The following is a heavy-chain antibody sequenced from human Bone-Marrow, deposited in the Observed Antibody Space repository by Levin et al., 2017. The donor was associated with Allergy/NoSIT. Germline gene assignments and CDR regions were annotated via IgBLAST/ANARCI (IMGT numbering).Heavy chain of an antibody. Sequence: GGSLRLSCVATGFTFRKYSMTWVRQAPGKGLEWVAYITTASSYMYYADSVGGRFTVSRDNARDTLYLQMNSLRAEDTAVYYCARRDYYYYGFDVWGQGTTVTVSS. V-gene: IGHV3-21*01. CDR2: ITTASSYM. CDR1: GFTFRKYS. J-gene: IGHJ6*02. CDR3: ARRDYYYYGFDV.